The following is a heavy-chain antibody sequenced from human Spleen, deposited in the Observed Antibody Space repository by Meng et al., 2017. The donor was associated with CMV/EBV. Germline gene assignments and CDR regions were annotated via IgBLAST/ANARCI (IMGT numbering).Heavy chain of an antibody. J-gene: IGHJ6*02. CDR1: EFTFSYYW. CDR3: GRDMDV. Sequence: GESLKISCAASEFTFSYYWVTWVRQAPGKGLEWVANINQDGSQRNYVDSVKGRFTISRDNAKNSMYLQMNSLRVEDTAVYYCGRDMDVWGQGTTVTVSS. CDR2: INQDGSQR. V-gene: IGHV3-7*01.